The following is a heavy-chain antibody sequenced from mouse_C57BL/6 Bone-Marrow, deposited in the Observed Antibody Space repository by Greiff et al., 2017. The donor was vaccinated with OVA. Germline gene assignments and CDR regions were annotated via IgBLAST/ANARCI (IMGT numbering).Heavy chain of an antibody. CDR1: GYTFTSYW. D-gene: IGHD1-1*01. CDR2: IYPGSGST. V-gene: IGHV1-55*01. J-gene: IGHJ2*01. CDR3: AYGSSYYFDY. Sequence: QVQLKESGAELVKPGASVKMSCKASGYTFTSYWITWVKQRPGQGLEWIGDIYPGSGSTNYNEKFKSKATLTVDTSSSTAYMQLSSLTSEDSAVYYCAYGSSYYFDYWGQGTTLTVSS.